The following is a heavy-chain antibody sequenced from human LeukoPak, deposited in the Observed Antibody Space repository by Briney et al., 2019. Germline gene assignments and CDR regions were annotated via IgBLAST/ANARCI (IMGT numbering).Heavy chain of an antibody. Sequence: GGSLRLSCAASGFTFSSYSMNWVRQAPGKGLEWVSSISSSSSYIYYADSVKGRFTISRDNAKNTLYLHMNSLGAEDTAVYYCAREMATTWGAFDYWGQGTLVTVSS. CDR1: GFTFSSYS. D-gene: IGHD5-24*01. CDR3: AREMATTWGAFDY. V-gene: IGHV3-21*04. J-gene: IGHJ4*02. CDR2: ISSSSSYI.